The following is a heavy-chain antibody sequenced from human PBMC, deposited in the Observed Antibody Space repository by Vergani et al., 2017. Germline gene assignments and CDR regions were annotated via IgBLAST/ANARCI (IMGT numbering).Heavy chain of an antibody. CDR3: AKGHLGYCSGGSCYYFDF. Sequence: EVQLLESGGGLEQPEKSLRLSCAASGFTFSSFAMSWVRQAPGKGLEWVSSISDGGGRTHYVDSVKGRFTISRDNSKNTLYLQMNSLTAEDTAVYYCAKGHLGYCSGGSCYYFDFWGQGTLVTVSS. J-gene: IGHJ4*02. CDR1: GFTFSSFA. D-gene: IGHD2-15*01. V-gene: IGHV3-23*01. CDR2: ISDGGGRT.